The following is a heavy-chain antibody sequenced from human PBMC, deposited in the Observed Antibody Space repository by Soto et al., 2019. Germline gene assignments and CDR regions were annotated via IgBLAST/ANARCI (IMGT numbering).Heavy chain of an antibody. CDR2: IIPIFGTA. V-gene: IGHV1-69*01. D-gene: IGHD5-18*01. J-gene: IGHJ4*02. CDR1: GGTFSSYA. Sequence: SVKVNCKASGGTFSSYAISWVRQAPGQGLEWMGGIIPIFGTANYAQKFQGRVTITADESTSTAYMELSSLRSEDTAVYYCARGGENTAMVPLFDYWGQGTLVTV. CDR3: ARGGENTAMVPLFDY.